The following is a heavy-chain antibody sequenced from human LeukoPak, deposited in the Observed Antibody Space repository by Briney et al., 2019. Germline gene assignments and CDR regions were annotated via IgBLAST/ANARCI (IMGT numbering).Heavy chain of an antibody. CDR1: GFTFSSYW. V-gene: IGHV3-7*01. Sequence: PGGSLRLSCAASGFTFSSYWMSWVRQAPGKGLEWVANIKQGVSEKYYVDSVKGRFTISRDKAKNTLYLQMNSQRGEDTDLYYCARIHRGSYPGLNWGEGDLVTVSP. CDR3: ARIHRGSYPGLN. D-gene: IGHD1-26*01. J-gene: IGHJ1*01. CDR2: IKQGVSEK.